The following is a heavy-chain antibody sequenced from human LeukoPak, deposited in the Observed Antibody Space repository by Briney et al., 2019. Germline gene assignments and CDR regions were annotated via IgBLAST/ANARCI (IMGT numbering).Heavy chain of an antibody. D-gene: IGHD6-19*01. Sequence: SETLSLTCTVSGGSISSSSYYWGWIRQPPGKGLEWIGSIYYSGSTYYNPSLKSRVTISVDTSKNQFSLKLSSVTAADTVVYYCARLEAVAGILDYWGQGTLVTVSS. J-gene: IGHJ4*02. CDR3: ARLEAVAGILDY. V-gene: IGHV4-39*01. CDR2: IYYSGST. CDR1: GGSISSSSYY.